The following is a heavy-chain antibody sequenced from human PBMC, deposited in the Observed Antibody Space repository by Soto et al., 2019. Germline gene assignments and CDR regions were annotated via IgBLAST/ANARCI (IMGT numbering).Heavy chain of an antibody. D-gene: IGHD1-1*01. CDR2: ISAGGDRT. CDR3: ATHDFRGPTGTN. J-gene: IGHJ1*01. CDR1: GLTFISHA. V-gene: IGHV3-23*01. Sequence: PVGPLGLRYTAAGLTFISHAMGWIVKAPGKGLEWVSLISAGGDRTYYANPVKGRFTISRDNSKNTLFLQLSSLRAEDMSVYYCATHDFRGPTGTNWGQGTLVTGSS.